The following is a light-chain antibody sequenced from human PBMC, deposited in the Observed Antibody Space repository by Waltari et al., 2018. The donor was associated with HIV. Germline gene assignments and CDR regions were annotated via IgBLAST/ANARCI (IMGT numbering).Light chain of an antibody. V-gene: IGLV2-14*03. CDR3: SSYTSSHTQV. J-gene: IGLJ1*01. CDR1: RSDVCACTY. Sequence: QFALTQPACVSGSPGQSITLSCTGTRSDVCACTYSSWYQQHPGKAPKFIIYDVNKRPSGVSNRFSGSNSGNTASLTISGLQAEDEADYYCSSYTSSHTQVFGSGTKVTVL. CDR2: DVN.